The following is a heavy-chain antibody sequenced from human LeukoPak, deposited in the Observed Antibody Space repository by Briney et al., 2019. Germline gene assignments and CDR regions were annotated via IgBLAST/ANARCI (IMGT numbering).Heavy chain of an antibody. CDR2: MNPNSGNT. CDR3: ARGDQPIFYYSSGWYGMDV. Sequence: ASVKVSCKASGYTFTGYYMHWVRQATGQGLEWMGWMNPNSGNTGYAQKFQGRVTMTRNTSISTAYMELSSLRSEDTAVYYCARGDQPIFYYSSGWYGMDVWGQGTTVTVSS. D-gene: IGHD6-19*01. J-gene: IGHJ6*02. CDR1: GYTFTGYY. V-gene: IGHV1-8*02.